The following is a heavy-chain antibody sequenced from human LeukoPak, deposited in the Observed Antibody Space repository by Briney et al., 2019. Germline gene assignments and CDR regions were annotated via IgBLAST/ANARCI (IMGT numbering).Heavy chain of an antibody. CDR1: GFTFGNYA. D-gene: IGHD3-3*01. V-gene: IGHV4-34*01. J-gene: IGHJ4*02. CDR3: ARGSAYYDFWSGYFTY. CDR2: INHSGST. Sequence: GSLRLSCEASGFTFGNYAMNWVRQPPGKGLEWIGEINHSGSTNYNPSLKSRVTISVDTSKNQFSLKLSSVTAADTAVYYCARGSAYYDFWSGYFTYWGQGTLVTVSS.